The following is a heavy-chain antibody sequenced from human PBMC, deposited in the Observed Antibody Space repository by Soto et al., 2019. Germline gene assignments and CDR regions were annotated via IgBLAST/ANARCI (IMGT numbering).Heavy chain of an antibody. V-gene: IGHV3-30-3*01. CDR3: ASDQNYYDSSGYWAYYYGMDV. D-gene: IGHD3-22*01. CDR2: ISYDGSNK. Sequence: QVQLVESGGGVVQPGRSLRLSCAASGFTLSSYAMHWVRQAPGKGLEWVAVISYDGSNKYYADSVKGRFTISRDNSKNTLYLQMNSLRAEDTAVYYCASDQNYYDSSGYWAYYYGMDVWGQGTTVTVSS. CDR1: GFTLSSYA. J-gene: IGHJ6*02.